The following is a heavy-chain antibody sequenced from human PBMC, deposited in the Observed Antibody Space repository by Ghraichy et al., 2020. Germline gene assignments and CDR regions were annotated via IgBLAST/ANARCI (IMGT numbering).Heavy chain of an antibody. V-gene: IGHV3-23*01. CDR2: ISGSTVNT. Sequence: GESLNISCAASGFAFSSYAMTWVRQAPGSGLEWVSSISGSTVNTYYADSVKGRFTISRDNSKNTVFLQMNSLRVEDTAVYHCAKRGEIGTRLGSWYFDLWGRGTLVTVSS. CDR1: GFAFSSYA. D-gene: IGHD3-10*01. CDR3: AKRGEIGTRLGSWYFDL. J-gene: IGHJ2*01.